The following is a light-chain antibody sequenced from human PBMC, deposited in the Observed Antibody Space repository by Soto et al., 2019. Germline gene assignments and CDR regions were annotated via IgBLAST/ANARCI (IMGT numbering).Light chain of an antibody. Sequence: QSVLTQPASVSGSPGQSITTSCTGTSSDVGGYNYVSWYQQHPGKAPKLMIYDVSNRPSGASHRFSGSKSGHTAYLTISGLQSDDEATYHCSSYTSTYSLVFGTGTKVTVL. CDR3: SSYTSTYSLV. CDR2: DVS. J-gene: IGLJ1*01. V-gene: IGLV2-14*01. CDR1: SSDVGGYNY.